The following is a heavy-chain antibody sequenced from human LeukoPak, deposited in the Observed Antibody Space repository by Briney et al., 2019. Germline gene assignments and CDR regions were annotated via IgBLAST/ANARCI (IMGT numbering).Heavy chain of an antibody. CDR3: AKVYASGWSYFVY. Sequence: GGSLRLSCAASGFAFTSYAMSWVRQAPGKGLEWVSGFTGRGDATDYADSVKGRFTISRDNSKNTLSLQMNSLRAEDTAVYYCAKVYASGWSYFVYWGEGTLVTVSS. CDR1: GFAFTSYA. D-gene: IGHD6-19*01. J-gene: IGHJ4*02. V-gene: IGHV3-23*01. CDR2: FTGRGDAT.